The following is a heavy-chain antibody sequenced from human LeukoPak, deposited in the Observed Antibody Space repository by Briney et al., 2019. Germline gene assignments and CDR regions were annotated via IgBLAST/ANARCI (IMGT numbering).Heavy chain of an antibody. V-gene: IGHV4-39*01. Sequence: PSETLSLTCTVSGGSISSSSYFWGWIRQPPGKGLEWIVSMYNSGSTYYNPSLKSRVTISVDTPKNQFSLTLSSVTAADTAVYYCARHGKPPPFDPWGEPTLVSVCS. CDR1: GGSISSSSYF. CDR2: MYNSGST. J-gene: IGHJ5*02. CDR3: ARHGKPPPFDP.